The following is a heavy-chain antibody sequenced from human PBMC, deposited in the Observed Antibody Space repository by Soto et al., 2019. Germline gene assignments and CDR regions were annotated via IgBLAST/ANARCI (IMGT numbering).Heavy chain of an antibody. CDR1: GFTFSSYA. CDR3: AKDQGGDYIWGSYRFRAFDY. CDR2: ISGSGGST. Sequence: EVQLLESGGGLVQPGGSLRLSCAASGFTFSSYAMSWVRQAPGKGLEWVSAISGSGGSTYYADSMKGRFTISRDNSKNTLYLQMNSLRAEDTAVYYCAKDQGGDYIWGSYRFRAFDYWGQGTLVTVSS. V-gene: IGHV3-23*01. D-gene: IGHD3-16*02. J-gene: IGHJ4*02.